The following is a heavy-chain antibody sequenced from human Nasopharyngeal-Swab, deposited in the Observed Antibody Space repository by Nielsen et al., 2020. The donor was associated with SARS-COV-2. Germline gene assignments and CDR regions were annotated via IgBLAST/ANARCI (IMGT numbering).Heavy chain of an antibody. CDR2: MNPNSGNT. D-gene: IGHD3-10*01. CDR1: GYTFTSYD. CDR3: ARGRYYYYGSGSYYGKFDP. Sequence: SVKVSCKASGYTFTSYDINWVRQATGQGLEWMGWMNPNSGNTGYAQKFQGGVTMTRNTSISTAYMELSSLRSEDTAVYYCARGRYYYYGSGSYYGKFDPWGPGPLVTVSS. V-gene: IGHV1-8*01. J-gene: IGHJ5*02.